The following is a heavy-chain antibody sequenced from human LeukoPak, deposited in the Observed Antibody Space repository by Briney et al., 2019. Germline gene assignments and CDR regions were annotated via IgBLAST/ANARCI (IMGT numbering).Heavy chain of an antibody. CDR3: ARDPTLYSSGWYGDY. J-gene: IGHJ4*02. CDR1: GYTFTSYG. CDR2: ISAYNGNT. Sequence: ASVKVSCKASGYTFTSYGISWVRQAPRQGLEWMGWISAYNGNTNYAQKLQGRVTMTTDTSTSTAYMELRSLRSDDTAVYYCARDPTLYSSGWYGDYWGQGTLVTVSS. V-gene: IGHV1-18*01. D-gene: IGHD6-19*01.